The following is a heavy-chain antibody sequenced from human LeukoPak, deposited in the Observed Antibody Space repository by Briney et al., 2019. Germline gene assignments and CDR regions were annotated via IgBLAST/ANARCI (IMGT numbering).Heavy chain of an antibody. Sequence: SETLSLTCTVSGGSIRSGDYSWNCIRQHPGKGLEWVGYIYYSGSTYYNPSRTSRVTMSVDTSKNQFSLKLSSVTAADTAIYYCARDHTETSSLNFRNYYYYGMDIWGQGTTVIVSS. V-gene: IGHV4-31*03. CDR2: IYYSGST. D-gene: IGHD4-4*01. CDR3: ARDHTETSSLNFRNYYYYGMDI. J-gene: IGHJ6*02. CDR1: GGSIRSGDYS.